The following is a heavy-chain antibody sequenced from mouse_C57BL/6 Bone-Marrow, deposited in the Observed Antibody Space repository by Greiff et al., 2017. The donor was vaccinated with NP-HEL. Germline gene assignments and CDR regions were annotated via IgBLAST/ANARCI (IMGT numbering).Heavy chain of an antibody. V-gene: IGHV1-5*01. CDR1: GYTFTSYW. Sequence: EVQLMESGTVLARPGASVKMSCKTSGYTFTSYWMHWVKQRPGQGLEWIGAIYPGNSDTSYNQKFKGKAKLTAVTSASTAYMELSSLTNEDSAVYYCTKHYYSNPFAYWGQGTLVTVSA. D-gene: IGHD2-5*01. CDR3: TKHYYSNPFAY. J-gene: IGHJ3*01. CDR2: IYPGNSDT.